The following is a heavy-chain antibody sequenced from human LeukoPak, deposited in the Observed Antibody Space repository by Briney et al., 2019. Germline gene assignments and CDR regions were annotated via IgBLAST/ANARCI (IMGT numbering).Heavy chain of an antibody. V-gene: IGHV4-39*01. CDR1: GGSISSSSYY. CDR2: IYYSGST. J-gene: IGHJ4*02. CDR3: ARPQGVASVWDFDY. Sequence: SEALSLTCTVSGGSISSSSYYWGWIRQPPGKGLEWIGSIYYSGSTYYNPSLKSRVTISVDTSKNQFSLKVRSVTAADTAVYYCARPQGVASVWDFDYWGQGTLVTVSS. D-gene: IGHD5-12*01.